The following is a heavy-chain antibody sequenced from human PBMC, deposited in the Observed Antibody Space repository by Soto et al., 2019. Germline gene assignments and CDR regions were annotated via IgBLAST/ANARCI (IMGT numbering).Heavy chain of an antibody. V-gene: IGHV4-31*03. J-gene: IGHJ5*02. CDR1: GGSIISGGYY. CDR3: ARANYCSSTSCYSDLDGLAVVRPYNWFDP. Sequence: SSETLSLTCTVSGGSIISGGYYFICIRQHPWNGLELIGYIYYSGSTYYNPSLKSRVTISVDTSKNQFSLKLSSVTAADTAVYYCARANYCSSTSCYSDLDGLAVVRPYNWFDPWGQGTLVTVSS. D-gene: IGHD2-2*01. CDR2: IYYSGST.